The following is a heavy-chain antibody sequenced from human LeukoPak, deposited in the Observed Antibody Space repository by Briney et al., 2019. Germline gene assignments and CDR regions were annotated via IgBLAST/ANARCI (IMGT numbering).Heavy chain of an antibody. CDR3: ARDASYYDGSGYYDAFDI. D-gene: IGHD3-22*01. CDR2: IKRDGSEK. CDR1: GFTFSRYW. V-gene: IGHV3-7*01. J-gene: IGHJ3*02. Sequence: PGGSLRLSCTASGFTFSRYWMIWVRQAPGKGLEWVANIKRDGSEKYYVDSVKGRFTISRDNAKNSLFLQMNGLRVEDTAVYYCARDASYYDGSGYYDAFDIWGQGTMVTVSS.